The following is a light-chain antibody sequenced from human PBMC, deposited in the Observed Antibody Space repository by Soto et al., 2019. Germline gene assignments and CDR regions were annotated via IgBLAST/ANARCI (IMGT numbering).Light chain of an antibody. CDR2: GAS. Sequence: EIVMTQSPATLSVSPGERATLSCRASQTVIRNFAWYQQKPGQTPRLLIFGASTRATGIPARFSGSGSGTEFPLTSSSRQPEEFAVDYCQQYAVWPPQTFGQGTKGE. J-gene: IGKJ1*01. CDR3: QQYAVWPPQT. CDR1: QTVIRN. V-gene: IGKV3-15*01.